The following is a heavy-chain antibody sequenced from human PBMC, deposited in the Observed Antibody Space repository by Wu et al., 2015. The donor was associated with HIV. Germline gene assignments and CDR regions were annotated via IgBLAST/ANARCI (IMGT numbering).Heavy chain of an antibody. CDR2: VSPYNGHT. Sequence: QVQLVQSGAEVKKPGASVKVSCKGYNYTFTTYGITWVRQVPGQGFEWMGWVSPYNGHTNYAQKFQGRVTMTADTSTTTVHMELRTLKSDDTAVYYCARVLHDSNGYYSWFDPWGQGTLVTVSS. CDR1: NYTFTTYG. CDR3: ARVLHDSNGYYSWFDP. J-gene: IGHJ5*02. D-gene: IGHD3-22*01. V-gene: IGHV1-18*01.